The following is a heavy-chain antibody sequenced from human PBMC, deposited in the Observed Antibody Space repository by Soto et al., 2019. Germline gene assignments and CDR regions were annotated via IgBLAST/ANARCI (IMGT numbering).Heavy chain of an antibody. D-gene: IGHD3-22*01. Sequence: EVQLVESGGGLVQPGGSLRLSCAASGFTVSDNSMTWVRQDPGTGLEWVSVIYRGGSTNYADSVRGRFTISRDNSKNTLYLQRNSLRDEDTALYYCARDKALVVPSLVNSDYYSYAMDVWGQGSTDTVSS. CDR2: IYRGGST. J-gene: IGHJ6*02. CDR1: GFTVSDNS. CDR3: ARDKALVVPSLVNSDYYSYAMDV. V-gene: IGHV3-66*01.